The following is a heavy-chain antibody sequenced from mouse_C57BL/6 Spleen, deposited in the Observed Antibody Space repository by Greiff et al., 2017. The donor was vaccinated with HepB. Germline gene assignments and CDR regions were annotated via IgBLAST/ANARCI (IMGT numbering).Heavy chain of an antibody. CDR1: GFTFSSYA. D-gene: IGHD1-1*01. CDR3: ARDHHLHYDGSHGWFAD. CDR2: ISDGGSYT. Sequence: EVQLVESGGGLVKPGGSLKLSCAASGFTFSSYAMSWVRQTPEKRLEWVATISDGGSYTYYPDNVKGRFTISRNNAKNNLYLQMSHLKSEDTAMYYWARDHHLHYDGSHGWFADWGKGNLVTVSA. V-gene: IGHV5-4*01. J-gene: IGHJ3*01.